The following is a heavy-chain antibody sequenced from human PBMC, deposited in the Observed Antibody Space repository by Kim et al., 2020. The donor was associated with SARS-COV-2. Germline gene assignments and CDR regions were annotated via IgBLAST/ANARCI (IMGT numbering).Heavy chain of an antibody. V-gene: IGHV3-9*01. D-gene: IGHD2-21*02. Sequence: GGSLRLSCAASGFTFDDYAMHWVRQAPGKGLEWVSGISWNSGSIGYADSVKGRFTISRDNAKNSLYLQMNSLRAEDTALYYCAKDIGATYCGGDCYSGAFDIWGQGTMVTVSS. J-gene: IGHJ3*02. CDR3: AKDIGATYCGGDCYSGAFDI. CDR2: ISWNSGSI. CDR1: GFTFDDYA.